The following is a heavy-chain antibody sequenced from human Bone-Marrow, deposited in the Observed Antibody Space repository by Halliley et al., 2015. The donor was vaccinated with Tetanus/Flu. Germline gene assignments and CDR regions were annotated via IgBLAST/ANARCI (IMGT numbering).Heavy chain of an antibody. J-gene: IGHJ3*02. D-gene: IGHD6-13*01. CDR1: TGSIDSHTYY. CDR3: ARHGFAATAPRGNAFDI. Sequence: TLSLTCNVSTGSIDSHTYYWGWIRQPPGKGLEWIGSVYFTGNTYYNTSLKSRVTMSVHTSKNQFSLKLGSVTAADTAVYYCARHGFAATAPRGNAFDIWGPGTLVTVSS. CDR2: VYFTGNT. V-gene: IGHV4-39*01.